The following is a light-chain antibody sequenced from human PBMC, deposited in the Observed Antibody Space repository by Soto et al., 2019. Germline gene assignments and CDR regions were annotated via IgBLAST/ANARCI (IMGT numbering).Light chain of an antibody. Sequence: DIQMTQSPSTLSASVGDRVTITCRASQSISSWLVWYQQKPGKAPKLLIYDASSLESGVPSRFSGSGSGTEFTLTISSLQPDDFATYYCQQYNSYSQFTFGPGTKVDIK. V-gene: IGKV1-5*01. J-gene: IGKJ3*01. CDR1: QSISSW. CDR3: QQYNSYSQFT. CDR2: DAS.